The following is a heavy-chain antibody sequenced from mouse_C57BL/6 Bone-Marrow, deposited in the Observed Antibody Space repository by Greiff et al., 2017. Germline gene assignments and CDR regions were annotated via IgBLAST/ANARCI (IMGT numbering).Heavy chain of an antibody. CDR2: IPPNSGST. CDR3: AYDYDGAMDY. CDR1: GYTFTSYW. J-gene: IGHJ4*01. V-gene: IGHV1-64*01. Sequence: VQLQQPGAELVKPGASVKLSCKASGYTFTSYWMHWVKQRPGQGLEWIGMIPPNSGSTNYNEKFKSKATLTVDKSSSTAYMQLSSLTSEDSAVXYCAYDYDGAMDYWGQGTSVTVSS. D-gene: IGHD2-4*01.